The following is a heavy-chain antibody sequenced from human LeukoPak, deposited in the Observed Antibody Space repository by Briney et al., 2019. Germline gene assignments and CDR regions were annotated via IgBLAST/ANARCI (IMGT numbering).Heavy chain of an antibody. J-gene: IGHJ5*02. CDR1: GFTFSSYW. D-gene: IGHD3-10*01. V-gene: IGHV3-48*04. CDR3: ARDYYGSGSYGP. CDR2: ISSRGSTI. Sequence: TGGSLRLSCAASGFTFSSYWMNWVRQAPGKGLEWVSYISSRGSTIYYAESVKGRFTSSRDNAKNSLYLQMSSLRAEDTAVYYCARDYYGSGSYGPWGQGTLVTVSS.